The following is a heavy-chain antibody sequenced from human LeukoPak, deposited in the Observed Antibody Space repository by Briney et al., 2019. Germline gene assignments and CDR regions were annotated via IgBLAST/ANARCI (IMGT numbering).Heavy chain of an antibody. CDR3: ARVRRVRGIVVVEYHDAFDI. D-gene: IGHD2-15*01. J-gene: IGHJ3*02. Sequence: ASVKVSCKASGYTFTDYYIHWVRQAPGQGLEWMGWISPNSGGTNYAQKFQGRVTMTRDTSISTAYMELSRLRSDDTAVYYCARVRRVRGIVVVEYHDAFDIWGQGTMVTVSS. CDR1: GYTFTDYY. CDR2: ISPNSGGT. V-gene: IGHV1-2*02.